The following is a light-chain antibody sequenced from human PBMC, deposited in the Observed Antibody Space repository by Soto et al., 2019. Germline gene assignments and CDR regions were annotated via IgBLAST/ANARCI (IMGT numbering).Light chain of an antibody. CDR3: QKYNNWPWT. CDR1: QSISDT. Sequence: LMTQSPATLSLSPGGSATLSCRASQSISDTLAWYQQKPGQAPRILIYGESKRATGFPDRLSGSGSGTELNLTISRLQSEDFAVYYCQKYNNWPWTFGQGTKVDIK. CDR2: GES. V-gene: IGKV3-15*01. J-gene: IGKJ1*01.